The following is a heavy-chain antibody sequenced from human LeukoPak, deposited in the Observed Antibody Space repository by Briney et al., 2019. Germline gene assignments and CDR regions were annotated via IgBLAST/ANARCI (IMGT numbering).Heavy chain of an antibody. CDR3: AKPPTMIVVAFWAD. CDR2: IRSSEGST. CDR1: GFTFRSYG. V-gene: IGHV3-23*01. D-gene: IGHD3-22*01. Sequence: PGGSLRLSCAASGFTFRSYGMSWLRQTPGKGLEGVSDIRSSEGSTYYAVTVQVRFTISRDNSTHTLFLKRNSLRAEDTAVYYCAKPPTMIVVAFWADWGHRTMVTVSS. J-gene: IGHJ4*01.